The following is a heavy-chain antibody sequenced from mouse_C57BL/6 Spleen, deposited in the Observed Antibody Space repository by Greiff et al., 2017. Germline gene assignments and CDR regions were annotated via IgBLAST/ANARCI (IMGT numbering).Heavy chain of an antibody. Sequence: EVQLQQSGPELVKPGASVKISCKASGYTFTDYYMNWVKQSHGKSLEWIGDINPNNGVTSYNQKCKGKATLTVDKSSSTAYMELRSLTSEDSAVYYCARPSTPGEIFDYWGQGTTLTVSS. CDR2: INPNNGVT. CDR1: GYTFTDYY. V-gene: IGHV1-26*01. CDR3: ARPSTPGEIFDY. J-gene: IGHJ2*01. D-gene: IGHD2-1*01.